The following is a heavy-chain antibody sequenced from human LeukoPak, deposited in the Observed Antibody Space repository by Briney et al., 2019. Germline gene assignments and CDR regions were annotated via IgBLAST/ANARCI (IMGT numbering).Heavy chain of an antibody. V-gene: IGHV4-39*07. CDR1: GSSISSSSYY. CDR2: IYYSGST. J-gene: IGHJ5*02. D-gene: IGHD2-8*01. CDR3: ANYCTNGVCPP. Sequence: SETLSLTCTVSGSSISSSSYYWGWIRQPPGKGLKWIGSIYYSGSTYYNPSLKSRVTISVDTSKNQFSLKLSSVTAADTAVYYCANYCTNGVCPPWGQGTLVTVSS.